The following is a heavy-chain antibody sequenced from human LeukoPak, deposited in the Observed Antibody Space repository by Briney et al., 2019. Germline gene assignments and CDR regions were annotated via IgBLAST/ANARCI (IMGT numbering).Heavy chain of an antibody. CDR2: IYYSGST. J-gene: IGHJ4*02. CDR1: GGSISSSSYY. V-gene: IGHV4-39*01. Sequence: SETLSLTCTVSGGSISSSSYYWGWIRQPPGKGLEWIGSIYYSGSTYYNPSLKSRVTISVDTSKNQFSLKLRSVTAADTAVYYCARGPASGSYYGYFDYWGQGTLVTVSS. CDR3: ARGPASGSYYGYFDY. D-gene: IGHD1-26*01.